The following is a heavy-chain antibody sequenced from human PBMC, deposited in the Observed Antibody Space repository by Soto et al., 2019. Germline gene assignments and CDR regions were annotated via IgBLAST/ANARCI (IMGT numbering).Heavy chain of an antibody. D-gene: IGHD4-17*01. J-gene: IGHJ4*02. CDR3: ASRAIYGDYLDY. V-gene: IGHV4-59*01. Sequence: SETLCLTCTVSGGSISSYYWSWIRQPPGKGLEWIGYIYYSGSTNYNPSLKSRVTISVDTSKNQFSLKLSSVTAADTAVYYCASRAIYGDYLDYWGQGTLVTVSS. CDR2: IYYSGST. CDR1: GGSISSYY.